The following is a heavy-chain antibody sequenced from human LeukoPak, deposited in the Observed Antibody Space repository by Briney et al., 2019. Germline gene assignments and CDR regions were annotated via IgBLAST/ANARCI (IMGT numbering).Heavy chain of an antibody. CDR3: ARGGRQLRRVLDY. J-gene: IGHJ4*02. D-gene: IGHD6-13*01. V-gene: IGHV4-34*01. Sequence: SETLSLTCAVYGGSLYGYSWSWIRQPPGKGLEWIGETNDSGGTNYNPSLKSRVIISVDTSKNQFSLKLSSVTAADTAVYYCARGGRQLRRVLDYWGQGTLVTVSS. CDR2: TNDSGGT. CDR1: GGSLYGYS.